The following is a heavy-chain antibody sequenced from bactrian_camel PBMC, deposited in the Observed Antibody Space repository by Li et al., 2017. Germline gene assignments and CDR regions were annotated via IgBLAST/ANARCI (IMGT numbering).Heavy chain of an antibody. D-gene: IGHD6*01. Sequence: HVQLVESGGGSVQAGGSLRLSCSASGYSSNTFCMGWFRRVPGLEREGVAGIGIDGRTAYADSVKGRFTISRDDAKSTAYLQMDSLKPEDTAVYYCAAPWGGSWCDYWGQGTQVTVS. CDR2: IGIDGRT. J-gene: IGHJ4*01. CDR1: GYSSNTFC. V-gene: IGHV3S9*01. CDR3: AAPWGGSWCDY.